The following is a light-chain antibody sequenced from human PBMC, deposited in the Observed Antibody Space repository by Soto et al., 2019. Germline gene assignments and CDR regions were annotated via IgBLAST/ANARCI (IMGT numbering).Light chain of an antibody. J-gene: IGLJ2*01. CDR3: TSYSCSSTLL. CDR1: SSDVGGYNY. V-gene: IGLV2-14*01. CDR2: DVS. Sequence: QSALTQPASVSGSPGQSITISCTGTSSDVGGYNYVSWYQQHPGKAPKLMIYDVSNRPSGVSNRFSGSKSGNTASLTISGLQAEDEADYYCTSYSCSSTLLFGGGTKLTVL.